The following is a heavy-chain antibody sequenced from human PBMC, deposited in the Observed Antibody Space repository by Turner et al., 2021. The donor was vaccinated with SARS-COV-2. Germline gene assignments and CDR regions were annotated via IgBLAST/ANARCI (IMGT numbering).Heavy chain of an antibody. V-gene: IGHV1-24*01. Sequence: QVQLVQSGAEVKKPGASVKVSCKVSGYSLTELSMHWVRQAPGKGLEWMGGFDPEDGETIYAQKFQGRVTMTEDTSTDTAYMELSSLRSEDTAVYYCARAKFYYYDSSGYQYYFDYWGQGTLVTVSS. CDR3: ARAKFYYYDSSGYQYYFDY. CDR1: GYSLTELS. CDR2: FDPEDGET. D-gene: IGHD3-22*01. J-gene: IGHJ4*02.